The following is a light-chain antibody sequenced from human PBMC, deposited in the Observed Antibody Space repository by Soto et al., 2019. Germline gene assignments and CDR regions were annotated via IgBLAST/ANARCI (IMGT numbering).Light chain of an antibody. CDR3: AAWDDSLSGPV. V-gene: IGLV1-47*02. J-gene: IGLJ3*02. CDR1: SSNVGSNS. Sequence: QSVLTQPPSASGTPGQRVTISCSGGSSNVGSNSVYWYQQLPGTAPKLLIYSNNRRPSGVPDRFSGSKSGTSASLAISGLRSEDEADYYCAAWDDSLSGPVFGGGTKVTVL. CDR2: SNN.